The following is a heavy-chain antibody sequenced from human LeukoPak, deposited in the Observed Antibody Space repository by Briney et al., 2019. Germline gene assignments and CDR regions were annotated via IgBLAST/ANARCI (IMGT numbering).Heavy chain of an antibody. D-gene: IGHD5-12*01. CDR2: MNPNSGNT. Sequence: ASVKVSCKASGYTFTSYDINWVRQATGQGLEWMGWMNPNSGNTGYAQKFQGRVTMTRNTSISTAYMGLSSLRSEDTAVYYCAIMAQIVATDAFDIWGQGTMVTVSS. V-gene: IGHV1-8*01. J-gene: IGHJ3*02. CDR3: AIMAQIVATDAFDI. CDR1: GYTFTSYD.